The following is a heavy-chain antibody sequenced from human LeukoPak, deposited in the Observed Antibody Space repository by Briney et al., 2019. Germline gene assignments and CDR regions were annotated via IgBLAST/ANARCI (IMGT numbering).Heavy chain of an antibody. V-gene: IGHV1-46*01. CDR3: ARESRIVGATTSFDY. D-gene: IGHD1-26*01. Sequence: ASVKVSCKASGYTFTSYYMHWVRQAPGQGLEWMGIINPSGGSTSYAQKFQGRVTMTRDTSTSTVYMELSSLRSEDTAVYYCARESRIVGATTSFDYWGQGTLVTVSS. CDR1: GYTFTSYY. CDR2: INPSGGST. J-gene: IGHJ4*02.